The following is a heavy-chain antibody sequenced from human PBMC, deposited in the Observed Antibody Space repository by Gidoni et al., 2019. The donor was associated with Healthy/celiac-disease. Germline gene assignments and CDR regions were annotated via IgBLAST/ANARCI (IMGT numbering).Heavy chain of an antibody. CDR1: GYSLSSGYY. CDR3: ARAWSIADNWFDP. Sequence: QVQLQASRPGLVKPSATLSLTCAVSGYSLSSGYYWGWIRQPPGKGLEWIGSIYHSGSTYYNPSLKSRVTISVDTSKNQFSLKLSSVTAADTAVYYCARAWSIADNWFDPWGQGTLVTVSS. J-gene: IGHJ5*02. CDR2: IYHSGST. D-gene: IGHD6-6*01. V-gene: IGHV4-38-2*01.